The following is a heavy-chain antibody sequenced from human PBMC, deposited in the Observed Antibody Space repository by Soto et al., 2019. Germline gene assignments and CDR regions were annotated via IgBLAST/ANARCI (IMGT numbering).Heavy chain of an antibody. CDR3: AGFSRYDFWT. Sequence: QLQLQESGPGLVKPSETLSLTCTVSGGSITINNYYWGWIRQPPGKGLEWIGNIYYTGRTSYNPYLKSRVSMAVDTSKHQLSLNMPSVTAADAAVYYCAGFSRYDFWTWGQGTLVTVSS. D-gene: IGHD3-3*01. J-gene: IGHJ1*01. CDR1: GGSITINNYY. V-gene: IGHV4-39*01. CDR2: IYYTGRT.